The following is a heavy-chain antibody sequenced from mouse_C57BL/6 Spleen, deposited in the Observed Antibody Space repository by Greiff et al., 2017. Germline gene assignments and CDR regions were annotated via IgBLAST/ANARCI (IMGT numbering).Heavy chain of an antibody. CDR1: GYTFTSYW. D-gene: IGHD2-1*01. CDR2: IHPNSGST. Sequence: QVQLQQPGAELVKPGASVKLSCKASGYTFTSYWMHWVKQRPGQGLEWIGMIHPNSGSTNYNEKFKSKATLTVDKSSSTAYMLLSSLTSEDSAFYYGARTHILLYFDYWGQGTTLTVAS. V-gene: IGHV1-64*01. J-gene: IGHJ2*01. CDR3: ARTHILLYFDY.